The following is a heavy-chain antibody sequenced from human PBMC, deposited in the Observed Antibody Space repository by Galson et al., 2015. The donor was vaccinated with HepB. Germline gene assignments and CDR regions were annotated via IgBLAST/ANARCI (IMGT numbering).Heavy chain of an antibody. D-gene: IGHD3-3*01. V-gene: IGHV3-33*01. CDR3: TRHPTTFYDFWSGYSDNWFDP. J-gene: IGHJ5*02. CDR1: GFTFSSYG. Sequence: SLRLSCAASGFTFSSYGMHWVRQAPGKGLEWVAGIWYDGSNKHYADSVKGRFTISRDNSKNTLYLQMNSLRAEDTALYYCTRHPTTFYDFWSGYSDNWFDPWGQGTLVIVSS. CDR2: IWYDGSNK.